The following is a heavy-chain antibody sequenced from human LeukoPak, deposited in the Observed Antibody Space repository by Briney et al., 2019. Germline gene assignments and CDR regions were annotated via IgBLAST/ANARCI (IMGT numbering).Heavy chain of an antibody. CDR1: GFTFSNAW. Sequence: GGSLRLSCAASGFTFSNAWISWVRQAPGKGLEWVGRIKSKTDGGTTDYAAPVKGRFTISRDDSKNTLYLQMNSLKTEDTAVYYCTTADIVATIPFDYWGQGTLVTVSS. D-gene: IGHD5-12*01. CDR2: IKSKTDGGTT. J-gene: IGHJ4*02. V-gene: IGHV3-15*01. CDR3: TTADIVATIPFDY.